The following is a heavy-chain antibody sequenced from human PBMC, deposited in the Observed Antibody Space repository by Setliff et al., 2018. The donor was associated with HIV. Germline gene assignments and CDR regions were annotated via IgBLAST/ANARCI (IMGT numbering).Heavy chain of an antibody. CDR3: ARVDVGYYYDSSGYSHFDH. Sequence: PGESLKISCKGSGYSFPTYWIAWVRQMPGKGLEWMGIIYPGDSDTRYSPSFQGQVTISADKSINTAYLQWSSLKASDTAMYYCARVDVGYYYDSSGYSHFDHWGQGTLVTVSS. CDR2: IYPGDSDT. V-gene: IGHV5-51*01. CDR1: GYSFPTYW. D-gene: IGHD3-22*01. J-gene: IGHJ4*02.